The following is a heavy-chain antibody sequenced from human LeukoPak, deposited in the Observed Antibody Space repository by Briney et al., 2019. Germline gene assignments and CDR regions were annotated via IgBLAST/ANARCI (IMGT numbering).Heavy chain of an antibody. J-gene: IGHJ4*02. CDR1: GGPISSGSYY. V-gene: IGHV4-61*01. Sequence: SETLSLTCTVSGGPISSGSYYWSWIRQPPGKGLEWIGYIYYSGSTNYNPSLKSRVTISVDTSKNQFSLKLSSVTAADTAVYYCAREMPQNLYFDYWGQGTLVTVSS. CDR3: AREMPQNLYFDY. D-gene: IGHD1-14*01. CDR2: IYYSGST.